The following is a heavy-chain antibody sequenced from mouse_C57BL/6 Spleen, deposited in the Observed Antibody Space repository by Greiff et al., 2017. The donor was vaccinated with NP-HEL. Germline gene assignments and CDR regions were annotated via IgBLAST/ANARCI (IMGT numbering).Heavy chain of an antibody. CDR3: ARGLLPFDY. J-gene: IGHJ2*01. CDR2: INYDGSST. D-gene: IGHD2-10*01. Sequence: EVMLVESEGGLVQPGSSMKLSCTASGFTFSDYYMAWVRQVPEKGLEWVANINYDGSSTYYLDSLKSRFIISRDNAKNILYLQMSSLKSEDTATYYCARGLLPFDYWGQGTTLTVSS. V-gene: IGHV5-16*01. CDR1: GFTFSDYY.